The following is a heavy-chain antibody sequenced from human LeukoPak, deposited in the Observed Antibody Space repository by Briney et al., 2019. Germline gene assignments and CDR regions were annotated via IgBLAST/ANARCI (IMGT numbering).Heavy chain of an antibody. D-gene: IGHD3-9*01. CDR1: GFTFIDYY. CDR3: EKSTYDILTGYSDWFDP. J-gene: IGHJ5*02. Sequence: GWSLRLSCAASGFTFIDYYMSWIRQAPRKWLEWVSYISSSSSYTNYADSVKGRFTISRDNAKNSLYPQMNSLRAEDTAVYFSEKSTYDILTGYSDWFDPWGQGTLVTVSS. V-gene: IGHV3-11*06. CDR2: ISSSSSYT.